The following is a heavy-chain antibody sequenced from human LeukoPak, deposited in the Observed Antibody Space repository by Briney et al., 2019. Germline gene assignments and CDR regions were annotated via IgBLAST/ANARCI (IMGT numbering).Heavy chain of an antibody. CDR2: TVGIGPDT. CDR3: ARDKSVLRFLEWGAFDI. J-gene: IGHJ3*02. Sequence: GGSLRLSCAASGFTFTNYAMTWVRQAPGKGLEWVAATVGIGPDTYHADSVKGRFTISRDNSKNILYLQMNSLRAENTALYYCARDKSVLRFLEWGAFDIWGQGTMVTVSS. D-gene: IGHD3-3*01. V-gene: IGHV3-23*01. CDR1: GFTFTNYA.